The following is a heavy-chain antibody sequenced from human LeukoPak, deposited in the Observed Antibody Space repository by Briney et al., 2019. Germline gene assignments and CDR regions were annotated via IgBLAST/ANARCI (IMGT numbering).Heavy chain of an antibody. CDR3: ARSPYSESYYGDAFDI. V-gene: IGHV3-7*01. Sequence: GGSLRLSCAASGFSFSSQWMSWVRQAPGKGLEWVAIINQAGTGKYYVDSVKGRFTISRDNAENSLYLQMNSLRAEDTAVYYCARSPYSESYYGDAFDIWGQGTMVTVSS. CDR1: GFSFSSQW. D-gene: IGHD1-26*01. J-gene: IGHJ3*02. CDR2: INQAGTGK.